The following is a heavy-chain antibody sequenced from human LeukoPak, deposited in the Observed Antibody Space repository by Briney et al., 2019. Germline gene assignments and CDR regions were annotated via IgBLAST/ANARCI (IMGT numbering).Heavy chain of an antibody. D-gene: IGHD3-10*02. CDR1: GFTFSTYS. V-gene: IGHV3-21*01. CDR3: AELGITMIGGV. J-gene: IGHJ6*04. CDR2: ISSSSTYI. Sequence: SGGSLRLSCAASGFTFSTYSMNWVRQAPGKGLEWVSSISSSSTYIYYADSVKGRFTISRDNAKNSLYLQMNSLRAEDTAVYYCAELGITMIGGVWGKGTTVTISS.